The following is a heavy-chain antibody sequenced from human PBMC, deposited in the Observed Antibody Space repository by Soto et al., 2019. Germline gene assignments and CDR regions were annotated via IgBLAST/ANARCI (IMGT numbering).Heavy chain of an antibody. CDR2: INPSGGST. CDR3: ARERCNMTTSYAFDI. J-gene: IGHJ3*02. V-gene: IGHV1-46*01. D-gene: IGHD4-17*01. Sequence: QVQLVQSGAEVKKPGASVKVSCKASGYTFTSYYMHWVRQDPGQGLEWMGIINPSGGSTSYAQKFQGRVTMTRDTSTSTVYMELSSLRSEDTAVYYCARERCNMTTSYAFDIWGQGTMVTVSS. CDR1: GYTFTSYY.